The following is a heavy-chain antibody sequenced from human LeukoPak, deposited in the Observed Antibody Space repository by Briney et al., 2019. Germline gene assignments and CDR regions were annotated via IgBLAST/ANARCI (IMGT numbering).Heavy chain of an antibody. J-gene: IGHJ6*03. D-gene: IGHD5-18*01. V-gene: IGHV6-1*01. CDR1: GDSVSSNSAA. Sequence: KQSQTLSLTCAISGDSVSSNSAAWNWIRQSPSRGLEWLGTTYYRSKWYNDYAVSVKSRITINPDTSKNQFSLQLNSETPEDTAVYSWATGGDTAMAAATYSYSSSRDAGAKGTTATV. CDR2: TYYRSKWYN. CDR3: ATGGDTAMAAATYSYSSSRDA.